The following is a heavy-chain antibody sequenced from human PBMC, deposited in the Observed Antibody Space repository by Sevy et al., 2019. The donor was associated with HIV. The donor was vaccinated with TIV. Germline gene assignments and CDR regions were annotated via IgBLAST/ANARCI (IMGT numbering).Heavy chain of an antibody. D-gene: IGHD3-16*01. CDR2: INQNNGDI. CDR3: ARASQLGRSYYFDY. J-gene: IGHJ4*02. CDR1: GYTFTDYY. Sequence: ASVKVSCKASGYTFTDYYIHWIRQPLGQGLEWMGWINQNNGDINFHQNFKGRVIMTTDTSTTTAYMELPNLRLGDTAVFYCARASQLGRSYYFDYWGQGALVTVSS. V-gene: IGHV1-2*02.